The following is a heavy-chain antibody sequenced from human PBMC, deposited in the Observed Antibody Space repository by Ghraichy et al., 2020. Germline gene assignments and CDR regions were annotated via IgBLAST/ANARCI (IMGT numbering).Heavy chain of an antibody. CDR2: LYYGGST. J-gene: IGHJ5*02. D-gene: IGHD3-22*01. Sequence: SETLSLTCSVSGASISSNTYYWGWIRQAPGKGLEWIGSLYYGGSTYYNPSLKSRVSISVDRSTNQFSLRLSSVSAADTAVYFCARLSQDYYDRTGSNWFDPWGQGTLVTVSS. CDR1: GASISSNTYY. CDR3: ARLSQDYYDRTGSNWFDP. V-gene: IGHV4-39*01.